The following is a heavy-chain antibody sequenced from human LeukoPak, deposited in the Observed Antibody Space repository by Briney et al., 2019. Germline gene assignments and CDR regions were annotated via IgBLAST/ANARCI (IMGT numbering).Heavy chain of an antibody. D-gene: IGHD3-22*01. CDR3: ARDKLYDSSGSAFDI. CDR2: ISAYNGNT. J-gene: IGHJ3*02. Sequence: GASVKVSCKASGYTFTSYGISWVRQAPGQGLEWMGWISAYNGNTNYAQKLQGRVTMATDTSTSTAYMELRSLRSDDTAVYYCARDKLYDSSGSAFDIWGQGTMVTVSS. CDR1: GYTFTSYG. V-gene: IGHV1-18*01.